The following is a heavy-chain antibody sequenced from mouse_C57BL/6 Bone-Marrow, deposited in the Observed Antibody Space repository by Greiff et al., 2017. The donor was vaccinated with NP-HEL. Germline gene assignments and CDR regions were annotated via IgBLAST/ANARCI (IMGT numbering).Heavy chain of an antibody. CDR1: GYTFTGYW. CDR3: ALRSTMVPWFAY. D-gene: IGHD2-1*01. CDR2: ILPGSGST. J-gene: IGHJ3*01. V-gene: IGHV1-9*01. Sequence: QVQLQQSGAELMKPGASVKLSCKATGYTFTGYWIEWVKQRPGHGLEWIGEILPGSGSTNYNEKFKGKATFTADTSSTTAYMQLSSLTPEDSAIYYCALRSTMVPWFAYWGQGTLVTVSA.